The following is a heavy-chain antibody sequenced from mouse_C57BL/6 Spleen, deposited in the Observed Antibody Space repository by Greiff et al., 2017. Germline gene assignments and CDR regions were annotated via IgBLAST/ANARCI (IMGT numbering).Heavy chain of an antibody. D-gene: IGHD3-2*02. CDR2: ISGGGGNT. CDR3: ARAPDSSGYVYYAMDY. J-gene: IGHJ4*01. CDR1: GFTFSSYT. V-gene: IGHV5-9*01. Sequence: EVKVEESGGGLVKPGGSLKLSCAASGFTFSSYTMSWVRQTPEKRLEWVATISGGGGNTYYPDSVKGRFTISRDNAKNTLYLQMSSLRSEDTALYYCARAPDSSGYVYYAMDYWGQGTSVTVSS.